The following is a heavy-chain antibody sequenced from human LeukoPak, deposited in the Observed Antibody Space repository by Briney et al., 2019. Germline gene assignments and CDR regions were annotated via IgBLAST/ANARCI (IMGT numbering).Heavy chain of an antibody. Sequence: GGSLRLFCTGSGFTFGDHAMSWVRQAPGKGLEWVGFIRSKAYRGTIEYAASVKGRFTISRDDSASIAYLQMNSLRIEDTAVYYCARGPIQLWIHNAMDVGGQGTTVTVSS. CDR1: GFTFGDHA. D-gene: IGHD1-1*01. J-gene: IGHJ6*02. V-gene: IGHV3-49*04. CDR2: IRSKAYRGTI. CDR3: ARGPIQLWIHNAMDV.